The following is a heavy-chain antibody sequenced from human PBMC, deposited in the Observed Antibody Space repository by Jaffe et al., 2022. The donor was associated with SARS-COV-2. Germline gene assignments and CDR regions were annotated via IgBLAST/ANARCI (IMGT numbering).Heavy chain of an antibody. Sequence: QVQLVESGGGVVQPGRSLRLSCAASGFTFSSYGMHWVRQAPGKGLEWVAVIWYDGSNKYYADSVKGRFTISRDNSKNTLYLQMNSLRAEDTAVYYCARIDYGDYGALDPWGQGTLVTVSS. D-gene: IGHD4-17*01. CDR1: GFTFSSYG. CDR2: IWYDGSNK. CDR3: ARIDYGDYGALDP. V-gene: IGHV3-33*01. J-gene: IGHJ5*02.